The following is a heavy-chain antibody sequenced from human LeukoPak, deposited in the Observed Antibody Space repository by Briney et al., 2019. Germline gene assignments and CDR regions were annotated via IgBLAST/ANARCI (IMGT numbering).Heavy chain of an antibody. V-gene: IGHV3-20*04. CDR3: AKDPRHNYYGSGSYHGVCYFDY. Sequence: GGSLRLSCAASGFTFDDYGMSWVRQAPGKGLEWVSGINWNGGSTGYADSVKGRFTISRDNAKNSLYLQMNSLRAEDTAVYYCAKDPRHNYYGSGSYHGVCYFDYWGQGTLVTVSS. D-gene: IGHD3-10*01. CDR2: INWNGGST. CDR1: GFTFDDYG. J-gene: IGHJ4*02.